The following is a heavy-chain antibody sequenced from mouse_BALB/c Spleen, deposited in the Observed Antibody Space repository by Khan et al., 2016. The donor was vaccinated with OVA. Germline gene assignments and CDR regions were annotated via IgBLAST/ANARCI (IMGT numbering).Heavy chain of an antibody. J-gene: IGHJ4*01. V-gene: IGHV2-6*02. CDR2: IWSDGAS. Sequence: QVQLQQSGPGLVAPSQSLSITCTVSGFSLTTYGIHWVRQPPGKGLEWLIVIWSDGASTYNSALKSRLSISKDNSKSQVFLKMNSLQTDDTAMYYCARGNFYAMDYWGQGTSVTVSS. CDR3: ARGNFYAMDY. CDR1: GFSLTTYG. D-gene: IGHD2-1*01.